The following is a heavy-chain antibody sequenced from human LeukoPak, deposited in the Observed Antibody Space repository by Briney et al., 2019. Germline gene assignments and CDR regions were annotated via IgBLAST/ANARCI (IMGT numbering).Heavy chain of an antibody. D-gene: IGHD5-24*01. J-gene: IGHJ4*01. Sequence: SVKVSCKASGGSFSSSTINWVRQAPGQGLEWMGEIVPKYYTTNYAQKFQGRVTISADSSTSTAYMELSSLTSEDTAVYYCARDYTIKAPYFDYWGQEPWSPSPQ. CDR2: IVPKYYTT. CDR3: ARDYTIKAPYFDY. V-gene: IGHV1-69*13. CDR1: GGSFSSST.